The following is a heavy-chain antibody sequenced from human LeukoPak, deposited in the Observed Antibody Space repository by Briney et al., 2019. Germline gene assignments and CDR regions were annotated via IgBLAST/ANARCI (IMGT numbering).Heavy chain of an antibody. CDR1: GYTFTSYG. J-gene: IGHJ4*02. CDR3: ASISSGWSYYFDY. Sequence: GASVKVSCKASGYTFTSYGISWVRQAPGQGLEWMGRIIPIFGTANYAQKFQGRVTITTDESTSTAYMELSSLRSEDTAVYYCASISSGWSYYFDYWGQGTLVTVSS. V-gene: IGHV1-69*05. D-gene: IGHD6-19*01. CDR2: IIPIFGTA.